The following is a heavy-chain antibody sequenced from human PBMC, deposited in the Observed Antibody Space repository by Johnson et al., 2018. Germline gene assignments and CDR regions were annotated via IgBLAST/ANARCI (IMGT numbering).Heavy chain of an antibody. CDR1: GFTFRNYA. D-gene: IGHD5-12*01. Sequence: QVQLVESGGGVVQPGRSLRLSCAASGFTFRNYAMHWVRQAPGKGLEWVTVISYDGGKIYYADSVKGRFTISRDNSKDILYLQMNSLIPEDTALYSCAKDDALSGYDSFDAIDRWGQGTVVTVSS. J-gene: IGHJ3*01. V-gene: IGHV3-30*04. CDR2: ISYDGGKI. CDR3: AKDDALSGYDSFDAIDR.